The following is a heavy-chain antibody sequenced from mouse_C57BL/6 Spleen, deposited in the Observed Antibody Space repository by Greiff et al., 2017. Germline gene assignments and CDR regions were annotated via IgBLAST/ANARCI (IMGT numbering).Heavy chain of an antibody. V-gene: IGHV1-26*01. CDR2: INPNNGGT. CDR1: GYTFTDYY. Sequence: EVQLQQSGPELVKPGASVKISCKASGYTFTDYYMNWVKQSHGKSLEWIGDINPNNGGTSYNQKFKGKATLTVDKSSSTAYMELRSLTSEDSAVYYCARRGTYGGFAYWGQGTLVTVSA. D-gene: IGHD1-1*01. J-gene: IGHJ3*01. CDR3: ARRGTYGGFAY.